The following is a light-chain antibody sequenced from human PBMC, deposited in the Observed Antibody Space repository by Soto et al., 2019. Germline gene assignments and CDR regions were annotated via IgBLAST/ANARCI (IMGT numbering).Light chain of an antibody. V-gene: IGKV3-11*01. J-gene: IGKJ4*01. CDR1: QSVNSY. Sequence: DIVLTQSPATLSLSPGERATLSCRASQSVNSYLAWYQQKPGQAPRRLIYDASNGATGIPARFSGSGSGTDFTLTISSLEAEDFAVYYCQQRSNWPLTFGGGTKVEIK. CDR3: QQRSNWPLT. CDR2: DAS.